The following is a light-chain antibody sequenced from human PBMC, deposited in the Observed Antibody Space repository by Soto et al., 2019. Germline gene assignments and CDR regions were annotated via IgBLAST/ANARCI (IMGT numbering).Light chain of an antibody. J-gene: IGKJ1*01. V-gene: IGKV1-5*03. CDR2: KAS. CDR1: QTITTL. Sequence: DIHMTPIPSTLYGSVGDRVTITCRTSQTITTLFAGYQQNRCKASKLLIYKASTLKSGVPSRFSGSESGTDFTLTISSLQPDDFATKYCQHYNSYSEAFRQGTK. CDR3: QHYNSYSEA.